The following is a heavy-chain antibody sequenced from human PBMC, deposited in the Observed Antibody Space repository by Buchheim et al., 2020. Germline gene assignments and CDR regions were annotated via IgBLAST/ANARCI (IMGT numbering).Heavy chain of an antibody. CDR2: IYYSGST. D-gene: IGHD5-12*01. V-gene: IGHV4-39*01. Sequence: QVQLQESGPGLVKPSETLSLTCTVSGGSISSSSYYWGWIRQPPGKGLECIGSIYYSGSTYYNPSLKSRVTVSVDTSKNQFSLKLTSVTAADTAVYYCARALATVWLHPSYFDSWGQGTL. CDR1: GGSISSSSYY. CDR3: ARALATVWLHPSYFDS. J-gene: IGHJ4*02.